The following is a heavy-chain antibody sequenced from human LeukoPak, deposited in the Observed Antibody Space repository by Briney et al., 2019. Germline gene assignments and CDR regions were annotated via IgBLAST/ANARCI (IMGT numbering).Heavy chain of an antibody. D-gene: IGHD3-10*01. CDR1: GGSFSGYY. J-gene: IGHJ4*02. Sequence: SETLSLTCAVYGGSFSGYYWSWIRRPPGKGLEWIGEINHSGSTNYNPSLKSRVTTSVDTSKNQFSLKLSSVTAADTAVYYCAGPDGSGSYYNFYYFDYWGQGTLVTVSS. CDR3: AGPDGSGSYYNFYYFDY. CDR2: INHSGST. V-gene: IGHV4-34*01.